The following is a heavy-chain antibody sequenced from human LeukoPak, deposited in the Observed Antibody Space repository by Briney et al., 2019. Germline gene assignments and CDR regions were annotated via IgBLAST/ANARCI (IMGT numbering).Heavy chain of an antibody. D-gene: IGHD3-22*01. V-gene: IGHV3-30*18. Sequence: GRSLRLSCAASGFTFSSYGMHWVRQAPGKGLEWVAVISYDGSNKYYADSVKGRFTISRDNSKNTLYLQMNSLRAEDTAVYYCAKRFHYDSSGYYSDAFDIWDQGTMVTVSS. CDR1: GFTFSSYG. CDR2: ISYDGSNK. J-gene: IGHJ3*02. CDR3: AKRFHYDSSGYYSDAFDI.